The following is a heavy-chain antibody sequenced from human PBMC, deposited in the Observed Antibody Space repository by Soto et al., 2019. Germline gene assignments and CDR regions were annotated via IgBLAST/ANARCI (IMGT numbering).Heavy chain of an antibody. Sequence: EVQLLESGGGLVQPGGSLRLSCAVSGFTFSNYAMSWVRQAPGKGLEWVSGISGSGGSTYDADSVKGRFTISRDNSKNTLYPQMNSLRAEDTAVYSCAKDTVRGGYIYGTFDYWGQGTLVTVSS. V-gene: IGHV3-23*01. CDR3: AKDTVRGGYIYGTFDY. J-gene: IGHJ4*02. D-gene: IGHD5-12*01. CDR1: GFTFSNYA. CDR2: ISGSGGST.